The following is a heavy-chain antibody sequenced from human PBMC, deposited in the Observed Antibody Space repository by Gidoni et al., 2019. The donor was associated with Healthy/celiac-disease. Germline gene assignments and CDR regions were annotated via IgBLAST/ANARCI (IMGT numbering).Heavy chain of an antibody. CDR2: INPNSGGT. V-gene: IGHV1-2*02. D-gene: IGHD1-26*01. CDR1: GDTFTGYY. CDR3: AREREPYSGSYYGY. J-gene: IGHJ4*02. Sequence: QVQLGQSGAEVKKPGASGKVSCKASGDTFTGYYMHWVRQAPGQGLEWMGWINPNSGGTNYAQKFQGRVTMTRDTSISTAYMELSRLRSDDTAVYYCAREREPYSGSYYGYWGQGTLVTVSS.